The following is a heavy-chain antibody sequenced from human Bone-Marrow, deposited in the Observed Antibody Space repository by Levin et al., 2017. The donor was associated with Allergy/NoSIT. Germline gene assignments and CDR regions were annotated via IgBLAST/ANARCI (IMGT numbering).Heavy chain of an antibody. Sequence: GSLRLSCTVSGGSITAYYWSWIRQPPGKGLEWIGYIYYSGNIKYNPSLNSRATMSVDTSRSQFSLELRSVTAADTALYYCARGGNDILTGWGQGIMVTVSS. D-gene: IGHD3-9*01. CDR2: IYYSGNI. J-gene: IGHJ1*01. CDR3: ARGGNDILTG. CDR1: GGSITAYY. V-gene: IGHV4-59*01.